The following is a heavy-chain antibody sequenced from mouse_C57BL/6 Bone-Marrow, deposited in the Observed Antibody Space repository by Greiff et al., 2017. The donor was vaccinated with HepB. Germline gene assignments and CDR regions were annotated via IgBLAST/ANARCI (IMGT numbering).Heavy chain of an antibody. CDR3: ARRDYGGFAY. CDR1: GFTFSSYA. CDR2: ISDGGSYT. D-gene: IGHD1-1*01. Sequence: EVHLVESGGGLVKPGGSLKLSCAASGFTFSSYAMSWVRQTPEKRLEWVATISDGGSYTYYPDNVKGRFTISRDNAKNNLYLQMSHLKSEDTAMYYCARRDYGGFAYWGQGTLVTVSA. V-gene: IGHV5-4*01. J-gene: IGHJ3*01.